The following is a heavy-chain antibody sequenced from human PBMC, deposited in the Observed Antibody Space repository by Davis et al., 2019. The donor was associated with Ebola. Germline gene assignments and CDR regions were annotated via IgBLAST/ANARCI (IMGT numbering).Heavy chain of an antibody. CDR3: ARTARWLQFSNYGMDV. Sequence: ASVKVSCKASGYTFTSYGISWVRQAPGQGLEWMGWISAYNGNTNYAQKLQGRVTMTTDTSTSTAYMELRSLRSDDTAVYYCARTARWLQFSNYGMDVWGQGTTVTVSS. V-gene: IGHV1-18*01. CDR2: ISAYNGNT. D-gene: IGHD5-24*01. J-gene: IGHJ6*02. CDR1: GYTFTSYG.